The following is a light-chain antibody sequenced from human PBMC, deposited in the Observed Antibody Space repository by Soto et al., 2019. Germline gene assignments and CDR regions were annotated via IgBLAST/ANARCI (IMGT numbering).Light chain of an antibody. CDR3: QQSYSTPYT. V-gene: IGKV1-39*01. J-gene: IGKJ2*01. CDR1: QSISSY. Sequence: DIQMTQSPSSLSASVGDRVTITCRASQSISSYLNWYQQKPGKAPKLLIYAASSLQIGVPSRFIGSGSGTDFSLTISILQPEDFATYYSQQSYSTPYTFGQGTKLEIK. CDR2: AAS.